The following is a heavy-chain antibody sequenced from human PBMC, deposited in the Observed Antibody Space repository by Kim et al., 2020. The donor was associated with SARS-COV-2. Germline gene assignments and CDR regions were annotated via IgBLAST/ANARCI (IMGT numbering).Heavy chain of an antibody. D-gene: IGHD2-15*01. J-gene: IGHJ4*02. CDR2: GRST. CDR3: VKGGAH. V-gene: IGHV3-74*01. Sequence: GRSTGYADSVKGRFTISRDNAKNTVNLQMNSLRGDDTAVYYCVKGGAHWGQGSLVTVSS.